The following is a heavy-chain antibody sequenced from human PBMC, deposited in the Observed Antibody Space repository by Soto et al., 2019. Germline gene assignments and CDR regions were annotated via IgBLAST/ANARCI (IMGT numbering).Heavy chain of an antibody. J-gene: IGHJ6*01. D-gene: IGHD3-3*01. CDR3: ASAVDYDFWSGTPHYGMDV. CDR1: VLTFSNYW. CDR2: ISNDGTIT. V-gene: IGHV3-74*01. Sequence: VGSLRLSCAASVLTFSNYWMHCVRQSPGQGLVWVSRISNDGTITDYADSVKGRFTVSRDNAKNTQSLQMDSLRSEDTAVYFCASAVDYDFWSGTPHYGMDVWGQGTTVNVSS.